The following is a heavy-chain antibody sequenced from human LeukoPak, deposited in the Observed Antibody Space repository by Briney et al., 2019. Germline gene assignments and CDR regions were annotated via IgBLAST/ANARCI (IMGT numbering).Heavy chain of an antibody. J-gene: IGHJ5*02. CDR3: AREGRYCSSTSCYIEGWFDP. Sequence: GASVKVSCKASGYTFTSYGISWVRQAPGQGLEWMGWISAYNGNTNYAQKLQGRVTMTTDTSTSTAYMELRSLRSDDTAVYYCAREGRYCSSTSCYIEGWFDPWGQETLVTVSS. D-gene: IGHD2-2*02. CDR1: GYTFTSYG. CDR2: ISAYNGNT. V-gene: IGHV1-18*01.